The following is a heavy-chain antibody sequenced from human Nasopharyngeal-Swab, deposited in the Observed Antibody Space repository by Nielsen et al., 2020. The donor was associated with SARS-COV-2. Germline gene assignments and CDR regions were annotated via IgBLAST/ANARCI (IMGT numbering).Heavy chain of an antibody. D-gene: IGHD5-18*01. CDR2: ISPYNGNT. CDR1: GYTFTSYG. V-gene: IGHV1-18*04. Sequence: ASVKVSCKASGYTFTSYGLSWVRQAPGQGLEWMGWISPYNGNTNYAQKLQGRVTMTTDTSTNTAYMELRSLRSDDTAVYYCARVPGYSYGPGYGYWGQGTLVTVSS. CDR3: ARVPGYSYGPGYGY. J-gene: IGHJ4*02.